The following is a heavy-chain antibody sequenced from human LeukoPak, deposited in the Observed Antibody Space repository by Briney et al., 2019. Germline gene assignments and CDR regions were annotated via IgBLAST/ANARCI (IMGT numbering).Heavy chain of an antibody. D-gene: IGHD3-10*01. CDR3: ARDSPRTITMVRGVIIDYYYGMDV. V-gene: IGHV3-48*03. J-gene: IGHJ6*02. CDR1: GFAFSSYE. CDR2: ISSSGSTI. Sequence: PGGSLRPSCAASGFAFSSYEMNWVRQAPGKGLEWVSYISSSGSTIYYTDSVKGRFTISRDNAKNSLYLQMNSLRAEDTAVYYCARDSPRTITMVRGVIIDYYYGMDVWGQGTTVTVSS.